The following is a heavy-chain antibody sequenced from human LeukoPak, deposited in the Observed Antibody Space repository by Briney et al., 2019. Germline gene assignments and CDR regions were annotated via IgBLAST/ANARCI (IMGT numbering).Heavy chain of an antibody. CDR1: GFSFSFYS. CDR2: ISGTSTYI. D-gene: IGHD6-13*01. Sequence: TGGSLRLSCTASGFSFSFYSFNWVRQAPGKGLEWVSSISGTSTYIYYADSVKGRFTISRDNAKNSLYLQMNSLRAEDTAVYYCAKVMIIAAAGNGYYFDYWGQGTLVTVSS. V-gene: IGHV3-21*04. CDR3: AKVMIIAAAGNGYYFDY. J-gene: IGHJ4*02.